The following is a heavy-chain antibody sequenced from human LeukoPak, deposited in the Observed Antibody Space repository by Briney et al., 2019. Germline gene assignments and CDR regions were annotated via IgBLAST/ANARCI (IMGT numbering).Heavy chain of an antibody. D-gene: IGHD5-12*01. CDR2: INHSGST. J-gene: IGHJ4*02. Sequence: SETLSLTCVVYGGSFSGYYWSWIRQPPGKGLEWIGEINHSGSTNYNPSLKSRVTISVDTSKNQFSLKLSSVTAADTAVYYCAGGTGRGYAFVWGQGTLVTVSS. CDR3: AGGTGRGYAFV. CDR1: GGSFSGYY. V-gene: IGHV4-34*01.